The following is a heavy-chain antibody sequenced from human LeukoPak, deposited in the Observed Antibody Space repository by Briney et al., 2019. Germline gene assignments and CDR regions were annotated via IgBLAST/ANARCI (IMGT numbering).Heavy chain of an antibody. V-gene: IGHV1-8*01. Sequence: GASVKVSCEASGYTFTSYDINWVRQATGQGLEWMGWMNPNSGNTGYAQKFQGRVTMTRNTSISTAYMELSSLRSEDTAVYYCARSHSYYDFWSGEETDYWGQGTLVTVSS. CDR3: ARSHSYYDFWSGEETDY. CDR1: GYTFTSYD. D-gene: IGHD3-3*01. CDR2: MNPNSGNT. J-gene: IGHJ4*02.